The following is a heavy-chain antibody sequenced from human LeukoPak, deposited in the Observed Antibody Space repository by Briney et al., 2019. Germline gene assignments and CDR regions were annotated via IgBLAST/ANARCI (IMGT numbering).Heavy chain of an antibody. J-gene: IGHJ4*02. D-gene: IGHD1-26*01. CDR3: ARDRWEPHYFDY. V-gene: IGHV1-69*06. CDR2: IIPIFGTA. Sequence: SVKVSCKASGYTFTSYGISWVRQAPGQGLEWMGGIIPIFGTANYAQKFQGRVTITADKSTSTAYMELSSLRSEDTAVYYCARDRWEPHYFDYWGQGTLVTVSS. CDR1: GYTFTSYG.